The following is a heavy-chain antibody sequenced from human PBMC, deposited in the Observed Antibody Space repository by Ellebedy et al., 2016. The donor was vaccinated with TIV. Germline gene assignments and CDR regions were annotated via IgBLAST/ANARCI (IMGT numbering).Heavy chain of an antibody. J-gene: IGHJ4*02. CDR3: ARFVDGDDEDY. CDR1: GYTFTNYG. Sequence: AASVKVSCKASGYTFTNYGISWARQAPGQGLAWMGWIRGYNGNTYSAQKLQGRVTITTDTSTSTAYMDLRSLRSDDTALHYCARFVDGDDEDYWGQGALVTVSS. D-gene: IGHD4-17*01. CDR2: IRGYNGNT. V-gene: IGHV1-18*04.